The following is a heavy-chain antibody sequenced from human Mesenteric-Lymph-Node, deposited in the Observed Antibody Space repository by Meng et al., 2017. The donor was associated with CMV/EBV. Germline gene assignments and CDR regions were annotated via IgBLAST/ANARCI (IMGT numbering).Heavy chain of an antibody. CDR2: IYPDDSDT. J-gene: IGHJ4*02. Sequence: DWIGWVRQMPGKGLEWMGIIYPDDSDTTYSPSFQGQVTISADKSISTAYLQWSSLKASDTAMYYCARAPTKPYYYDSSAMPADFDYWGQGTLVTVSS. V-gene: IGHV5-51*01. CDR3: ARAPTKPYYYDSSAMPADFDY. D-gene: IGHD3-22*01. CDR1: DW.